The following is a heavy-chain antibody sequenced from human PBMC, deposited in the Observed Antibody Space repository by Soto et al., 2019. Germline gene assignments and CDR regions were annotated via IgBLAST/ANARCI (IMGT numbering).Heavy chain of an antibody. D-gene: IGHD6-19*01. CDR2: INPNSGGT. V-gene: IGHV1-2*04. CDR3: ARDSIGKGSVAGYLGFEVYYYYGMDV. J-gene: IGHJ6*02. Sequence: ASVKVSCKASGYTFTGYYMHWVRQAPGQGLEWMGWINPNSGGTNYAQKFQGWVTMTRDTSISTAYMELSRLRSDDTAVYYCARDSIGKGSVAGYLGFEVYYYYGMDVWGQGTTVTVSS. CDR1: GYTFTGYY.